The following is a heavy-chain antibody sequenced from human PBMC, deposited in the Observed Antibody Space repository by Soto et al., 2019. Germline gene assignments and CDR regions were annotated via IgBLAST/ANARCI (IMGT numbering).Heavy chain of an antibody. V-gene: IGHV3-23*01. D-gene: IGHD6-13*01. CDR1: GFTFSNFA. Sequence: GGSLRLSCVASGFTFSNFAMRWVRQAPGKGLEWVSTVDSSGGGTFYSDSVKGRFTISRDNSKDTFYLQMNSLRAEDTAVYYCTRLAAAGVIDYWGQGTLVTVSS. CDR2: VDSSGGGT. J-gene: IGHJ4*02. CDR3: TRLAAAGVIDY.